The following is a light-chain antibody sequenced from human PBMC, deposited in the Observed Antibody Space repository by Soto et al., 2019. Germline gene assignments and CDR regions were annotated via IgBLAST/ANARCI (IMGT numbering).Light chain of an antibody. CDR1: QTISSW. V-gene: IGKV1-5*03. Sequence: QMTQSPSTLSASVGDRVTITCRASQTISSWLAWYQQKPGKAPKLLIYKASSLESGVPSRFSGSGSGTEFTLTISSPQPDDFATYYCQQYNSYSTFGQGTRLEIK. J-gene: IGKJ5*01. CDR2: KAS. CDR3: QQYNSYST.